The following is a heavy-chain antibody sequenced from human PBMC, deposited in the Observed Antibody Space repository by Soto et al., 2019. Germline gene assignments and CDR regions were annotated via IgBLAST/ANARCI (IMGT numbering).Heavy chain of an antibody. CDR2: MYNTGST. D-gene: IGHD2-21*02. CDR3: ARDLWGYCGTDCYPLDV. Sequence: QVQLQESGPGLVKPSETLSLTCTVSGGTISRYYWSWIRQPPGKGLEWIGYMYNTGSTVYNPSFKSRVTISVDTSKNQLSLTLNSVTAADTAVYYCARDLWGYCGTDCYPLDVWGQGTTVTVSS. V-gene: IGHV4-59*01. J-gene: IGHJ6*02. CDR1: GGTISRYY.